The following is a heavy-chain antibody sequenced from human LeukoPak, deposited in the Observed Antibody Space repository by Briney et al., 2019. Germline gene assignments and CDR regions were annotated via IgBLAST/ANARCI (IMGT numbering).Heavy chain of an antibody. CDR3: ARLLKAGYSSGWYDY. CDR1: GFTFSSYW. D-gene: IGHD6-19*01. V-gene: IGHV3-74*01. J-gene: IGHJ4*02. CDR2: IASDGSST. Sequence: GGSLRLSCAASGFTFSSYWMNWVRQAPGKGLVWVSRIASDGSSTTYADSVKGRFSISRDNAKNSLYLQMNSLRDEDTAVYYCARLLKAGYSSGWYDYWGQGTLVTVSS.